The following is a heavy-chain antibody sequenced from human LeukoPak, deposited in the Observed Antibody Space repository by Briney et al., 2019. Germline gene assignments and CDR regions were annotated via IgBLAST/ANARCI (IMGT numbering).Heavy chain of an antibody. CDR3: ARDSWGLNNWNDQYYFDY. D-gene: IGHD1-20*01. CDR2: INPSGGST. CDR1: GYTFTSYY. J-gene: IGHJ4*02. V-gene: IGHV1-46*01. Sequence: ASVKVSCKASGYTFTSYYMHWVRQAPGQGLEWMGIINPSGGSTSYAQKFQGRVTMTWDTSTSTVYMELSSLRSDDTAVYYCARDSWGLNNWNDQYYFDYWGQGTLVTVSS.